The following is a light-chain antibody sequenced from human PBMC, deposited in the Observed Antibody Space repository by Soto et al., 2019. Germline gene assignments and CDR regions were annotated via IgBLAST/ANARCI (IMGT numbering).Light chain of an antibody. CDR2: AAS. V-gene: IGKV1-39*01. J-gene: IGKJ1*01. Sequence: DIQMTQSPSSLSASVGDRVTITCRASQSISSYLNWYQQKPGKAPKLLIYAASSLQSGVPSRFSGSRSGTDFALTISSLQPEDFATYYCQQSYSTPWTFGQGTKGEIK. CDR1: QSISSY. CDR3: QQSYSTPWT.